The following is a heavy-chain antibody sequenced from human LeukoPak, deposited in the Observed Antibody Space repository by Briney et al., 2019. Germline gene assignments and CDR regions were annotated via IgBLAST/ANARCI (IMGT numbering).Heavy chain of an antibody. CDR2: INHSGST. J-gene: IGHJ3*02. D-gene: IGHD5-18*01. CDR1: GGSFSGYY. V-gene: IGHV4-34*01. Sequence: PSETLSLTCAVYGGSFSGYYWSWIRQPPGKGLEWIGEINHSGSTNYNPSLKGRVTISVDTSKNQFSLKLSSVTAADTAVYYCARDSHLDAFDIWGQGTMVTVSS. CDR3: ARDSHLDAFDI.